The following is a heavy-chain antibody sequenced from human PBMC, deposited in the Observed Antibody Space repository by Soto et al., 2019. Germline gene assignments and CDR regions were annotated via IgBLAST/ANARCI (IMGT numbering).Heavy chain of an antibody. CDR3: AHVESRAYQFDS. CDR1: GHSTFSGTYY. V-gene: IGHV4-39*01. CDR2: ISDSGST. J-gene: IGHJ4*02. Sequence: QLQVQESGPGLVKPSETLSLTCTFSGHSTFSGTYYWAWIRQPPGKGLARVGSISDSGSTFYNPSSKSGVSISVSASKNQFAQQLGSGTAADTAVDYCAHVESRAYQFDSWGQGALVTVSA.